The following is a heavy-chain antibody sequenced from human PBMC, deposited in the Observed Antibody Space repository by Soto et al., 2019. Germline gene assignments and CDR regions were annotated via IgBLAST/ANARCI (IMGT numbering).Heavy chain of an antibody. J-gene: IGHJ4*02. D-gene: IGHD7-27*01. Sequence: GGSLRLSCAASGFSFSISPMHWVRQAPGKGPEWAALISYDGTNKFYADSVKGRFTISRDNSKSTLYLQVDSLRPEDAAVYYCARDPKTSGGQHWAFNYFDSWGQGTLVTVSS. CDR3: ARDPKTSGGQHWAFNYFDS. V-gene: IGHV3-30-3*01. CDR1: GFSFSISP. CDR2: ISYDGTNK.